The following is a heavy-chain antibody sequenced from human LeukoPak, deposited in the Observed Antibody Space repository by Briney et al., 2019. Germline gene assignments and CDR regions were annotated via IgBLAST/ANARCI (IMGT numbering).Heavy chain of an antibody. D-gene: IGHD2-8*01. CDR3: ARDFWSNAVSDPYYFDY. V-gene: IGHV3-23*01. Sequence: GGSLRLSCAASGFTFSSYAMSWVRQAPGKGLEWVSAISGSGGSTYYADSVKGRFTNSRDNSKNTLYLQMNTLRPDDTAMYYCARDFWSNAVSDPYYFDYWGQGTLVTVSP. J-gene: IGHJ4*02. CDR2: ISGSGGST. CDR1: GFTFSSYA.